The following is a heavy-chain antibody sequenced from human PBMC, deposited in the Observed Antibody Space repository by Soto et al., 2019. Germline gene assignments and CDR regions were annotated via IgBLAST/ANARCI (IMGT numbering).Heavy chain of an antibody. D-gene: IGHD2-2*01. Sequence: SETLSLTCTVSGGSISSYYWSWIRQPPWKGLEWIGYIYYSGSTNYNPSLKSRVTISVDTSKNQFSLKLSSVTAADTAVYYCARERYCSSTSCYSQHYYYMDVWGKGTTVTVSS. J-gene: IGHJ6*03. CDR2: IYYSGST. CDR1: GGSISSYY. V-gene: IGHV4-59*01. CDR3: ARERYCSSTSCYSQHYYYMDV.